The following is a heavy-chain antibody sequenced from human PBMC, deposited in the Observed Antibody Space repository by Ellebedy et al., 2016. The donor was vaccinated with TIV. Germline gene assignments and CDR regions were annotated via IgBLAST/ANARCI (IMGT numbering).Heavy chain of an antibody. CDR1: GFSFSYYG. J-gene: IGHJ3*02. CDR2: ISDDGSKK. CDR3: AKLPSLGRSGSYIGTMNSFDI. D-gene: IGHD3-22*01. V-gene: IGHV3-30*18. Sequence: GESLKISCAASGFSFSYYGMHWVRQAPGKGLEWVAVISDDGSKKYYADSVKGRFTISRDNSKNFLYLQMNSLRAADTAVYYCAKLPSLGRSGSYIGTMNSFDIWGQGTLVTVSS.